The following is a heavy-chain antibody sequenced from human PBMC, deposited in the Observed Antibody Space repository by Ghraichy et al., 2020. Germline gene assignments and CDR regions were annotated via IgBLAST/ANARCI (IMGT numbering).Heavy chain of an antibody. CDR2: IYSGGST. V-gene: IGHV3-53*01. Sequence: GALRLSCAASGFTVSSNYMSWVRQAPGKGLEWVSVIYSGGSTYYADSVKGRFTISRDNSKNTLYLQMNSLRAEDTAVYYCARSNDFWSGYDWFDPWGQGTLVTVSS. D-gene: IGHD3-3*01. J-gene: IGHJ5*02. CDR3: ARSNDFWSGYDWFDP. CDR1: GFTVSSNY.